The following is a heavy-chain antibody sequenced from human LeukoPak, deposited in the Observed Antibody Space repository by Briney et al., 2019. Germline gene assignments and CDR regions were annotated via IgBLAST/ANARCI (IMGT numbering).Heavy chain of an antibody. V-gene: IGHV4-4*02. D-gene: IGHD3-10*01. CDR2: IYHNGST. J-gene: IGHJ4*02. Sequence: YPSETLSLTCAVSGGSISSSNWWTWVRQPPGKGLEWIGEIYHNGSTNYSPSLKSRVTISVDKSKNQFSLKLSSVTAADTAVYYCARAVTDYWGSGSYPFDYWGQGTLVTVSS. CDR3: ARAVTDYWGSGSYPFDY. CDR1: GGSISSSNW.